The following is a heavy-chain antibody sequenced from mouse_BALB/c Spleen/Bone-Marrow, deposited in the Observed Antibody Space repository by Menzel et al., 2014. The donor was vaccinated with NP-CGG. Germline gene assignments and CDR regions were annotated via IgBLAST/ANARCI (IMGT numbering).Heavy chain of an antibody. Sequence: EVKVVESGGNLVQPGGSLKLSCAASGFTFXSYTMSWVRQTPEKRLEWVAYISNGGGSTYYPDTVKGRFTVSRDNATNTLYLQMSSLKSEDTAMYYCARQSYEGFAYWGQGTLVTVSA. J-gene: IGHJ3*01. D-gene: IGHD2-3*01. CDR3: ARQSYEGFAY. CDR2: ISNGGGST. V-gene: IGHV5-12-2*01. CDR1: GFTFXSYT.